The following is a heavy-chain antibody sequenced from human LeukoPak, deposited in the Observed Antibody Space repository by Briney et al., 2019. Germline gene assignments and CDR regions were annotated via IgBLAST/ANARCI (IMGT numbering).Heavy chain of an antibody. J-gene: IGHJ4*02. Sequence: GASVKVSCKASGYTFTSYGISWVRQAPGQGLEWMGWISAYNGNTNYAQKLQGRVTMTTDTSTSTAYMELRSLRSDDTAVYYCARDLTCSGGSCYSGLDYWGQGTLVTVSS. V-gene: IGHV1-18*01. CDR1: GYTFTSYG. CDR3: ARDLTCSGGSCYSGLDY. D-gene: IGHD2-15*01. CDR2: ISAYNGNT.